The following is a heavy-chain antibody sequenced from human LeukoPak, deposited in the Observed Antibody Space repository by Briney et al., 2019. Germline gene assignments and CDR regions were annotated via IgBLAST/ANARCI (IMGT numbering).Heavy chain of an antibody. Sequence: SGTLSLTCAVSGGSISSSNWWSWVRQPPGKGLEWIGEIYHSGSTNYNPSLKSRVTISVDKSKNQFSLKLSSVTAADTALYYCTRGYSTISIYAFDIWGQGTMVTVSS. J-gene: IGHJ3*02. D-gene: IGHD6-13*01. CDR1: GGSISSSNW. CDR3: TRGYSTISIYAFDI. V-gene: IGHV4-4*02. CDR2: IYHSGST.